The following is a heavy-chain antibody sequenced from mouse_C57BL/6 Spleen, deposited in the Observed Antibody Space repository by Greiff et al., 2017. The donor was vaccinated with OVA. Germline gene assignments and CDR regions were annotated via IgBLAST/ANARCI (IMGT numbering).Heavy chain of an antibody. CDR2: IDPSDSYT. CDR3: ARSYYYGSRNPHFDY. D-gene: IGHD1-1*01. Sequence: QVQLQQPGAELVMPGASVKLSCKASGYTFTSYWMHWVKQRPGQGLEWIGEIDPSDSYTNYNQKFKGKSTLTVDKSSSTAYMQLSSLTSEDSAVYYCARSYYYGSRNPHFDYWGQGTTLTVSS. V-gene: IGHV1-69*01. CDR1: GYTFTSYW. J-gene: IGHJ2*01.